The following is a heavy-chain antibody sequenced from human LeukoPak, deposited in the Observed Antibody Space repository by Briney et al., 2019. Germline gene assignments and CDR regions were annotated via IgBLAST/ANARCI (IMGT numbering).Heavy chain of an antibody. V-gene: IGHV4-34*01. CDR1: GGSFSGYY. CDR3: ASCITYYDYVWGRVGMGYVVY. D-gene: IGHD3-16*01. CDR2: INHSGST. Sequence: NPSETLSLTCAVYGGSFSGYYWSWIRQPPGKGLEWIGEINHSGSTNYNPSLKSRVTISVDTSKNQFSLKLSSVTAADTAVYYCASCITYYDYVWGRVGMGYVVYWGQGTLVTVSS. J-gene: IGHJ4*02.